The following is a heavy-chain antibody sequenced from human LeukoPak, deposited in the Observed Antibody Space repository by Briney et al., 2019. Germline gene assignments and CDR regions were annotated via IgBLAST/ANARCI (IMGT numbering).Heavy chain of an antibody. D-gene: IGHD6-19*01. V-gene: IGHV4-39*01. CDR3: ARRAVAGSTGTFDY. CDR2: IYYSGST. Sequence: SETLSLTCTVSGGSISSYYCGWIRQPPGKGLEWIGSIYYSGSTYYNPSLKSRVTISVDTSKNQFSLKLSSVTAADTAVYYCARRAVAGSTGTFDYWGQGTLVTVSS. CDR1: GGSISSYY. J-gene: IGHJ4*02.